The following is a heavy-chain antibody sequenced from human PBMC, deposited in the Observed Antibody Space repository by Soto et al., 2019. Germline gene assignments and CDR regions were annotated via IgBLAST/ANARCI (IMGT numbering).Heavy chain of an antibody. CDR2: FDPDGGEA. CDR1: GHTLTEFS. J-gene: IGHJ4*02. Sequence: ATVKVSFTLSGHTLTEFSIPWVRQAPGKVLECIGGFDPDGGEAIYAQNGHGRVTVNDDTVTDTAYMELSGLKSDDTAVCYCAPPKPLRGAMITNLDVDFWGKRTPVTVSS. D-gene: IGHD3-10*01. V-gene: IGHV1-24*01. CDR3: APPKPLRGAMITNLDVDF.